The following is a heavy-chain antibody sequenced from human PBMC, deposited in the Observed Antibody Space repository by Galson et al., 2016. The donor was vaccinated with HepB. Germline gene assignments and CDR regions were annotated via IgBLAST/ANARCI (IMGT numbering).Heavy chain of an antibody. CDR3: ARDLWTTNDALDI. J-gene: IGHJ3*02. Sequence: SLRLSCAASGFTFSSYAFHWVRQAPGKGLEWVAVISYGGINEYYAGSVKGRFTISRDDSKNTLYLQMNSLRTEDTAVYFCARDLWTTNDALDIWGQGTMVTVSS. CDR1: GFTFSSYA. V-gene: IGHV3-30*04. D-gene: IGHD1-1*01. CDR2: ISYGGINE.